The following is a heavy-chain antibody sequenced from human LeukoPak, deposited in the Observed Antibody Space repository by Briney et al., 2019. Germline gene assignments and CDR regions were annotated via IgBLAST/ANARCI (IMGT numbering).Heavy chain of an antibody. D-gene: IGHD3-10*01. V-gene: IGHV1-69*06. CDR1: GGTFSSYA. J-gene: IGHJ4*02. Sequence: SVKVSCKASGGTFSSYAISWVRQAPGQGLEWMGGIIPIFGTANYAQKFQGRITITADKSTSTAYMELSSLRSEDTAVYSCAKCGFGPCIWWGQGTLVTVSS. CDR2: IIPIFGTA. CDR3: AKCGFGPCIW.